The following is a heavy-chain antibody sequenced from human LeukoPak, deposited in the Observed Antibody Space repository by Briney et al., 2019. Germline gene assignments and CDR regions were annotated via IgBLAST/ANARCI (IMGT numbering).Heavy chain of an antibody. CDR1: GGSFSGYY. Sequence: SETLSLTCAVYGGSFSGYYWSWIRQPPGKGLEWIGEINHSGSTNYNPSLKSRVTISVDTSKNQFSLKLSSVTAADTAVYYCTRHQGSTWTDYFMAYWGQGTLVTVSS. CDR2: INHSGST. V-gene: IGHV4-34*01. CDR3: TRHQGSTWTDYFMAY. J-gene: IGHJ4*02. D-gene: IGHD3/OR15-3a*01.